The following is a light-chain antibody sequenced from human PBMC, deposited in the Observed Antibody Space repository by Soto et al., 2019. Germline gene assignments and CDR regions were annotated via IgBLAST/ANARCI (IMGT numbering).Light chain of an antibody. CDR2: AAS. V-gene: IGKV1-9*01. CDR1: QGISSY. CDR3: QQLNSYPRA. Sequence: IQLTQSPSSLSASVGDRVTITCRASQGISSYLAWYQQKPGKAPKLLIYAASTLQSGVPSRFSGSGSGTDFTLTISSLQHEDFATYYCQQLNSYPRAFGPGTKVDIK. J-gene: IGKJ3*01.